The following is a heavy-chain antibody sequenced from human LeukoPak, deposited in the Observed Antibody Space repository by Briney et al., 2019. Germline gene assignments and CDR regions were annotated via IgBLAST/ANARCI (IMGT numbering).Heavy chain of an antibody. CDR2: ISTYNGNT. J-gene: IGHJ4*02. CDR3: ARGCASTSYYLFDY. D-gene: IGHD2-2*01. V-gene: IGHV1-18*01. CDR1: GYIYTNYG. Sequence: ASVKVSCKASGYIYTNYGIGWVRQAPGQGLEWMGWISTYNGNTHYAQMLQGRVTMTTDTSTTTAYMELRSLRSDDTAMYYCARGCASTSYYLFDYWGQGTLVTVSS.